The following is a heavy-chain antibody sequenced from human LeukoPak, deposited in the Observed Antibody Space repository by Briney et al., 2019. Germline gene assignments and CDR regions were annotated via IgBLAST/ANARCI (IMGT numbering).Heavy chain of an antibody. CDR1: GGTFSSYA. Sequence: ASVKVSCKASGGTFSSYAISWVRQAPGQGLEWMGGIIPIFGTANYAQKFQGRVTITADESTSTAYMELSSLRSEDTAVYYCARASPNYYVSSGYSPFDYWGQGTLVTVSS. D-gene: IGHD3-22*01. CDR2: IIPIFGTA. V-gene: IGHV1-69*13. CDR3: ARASPNYYVSSGYSPFDY. J-gene: IGHJ4*02.